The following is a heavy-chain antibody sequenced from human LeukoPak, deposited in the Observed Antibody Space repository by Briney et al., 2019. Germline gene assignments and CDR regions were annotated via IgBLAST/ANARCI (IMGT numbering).Heavy chain of an antibody. J-gene: IGHJ4*02. CDR1: GFTFSSYA. Sequence: GGSLRLSCAASGFTFSSYAMSWVRQAPGKGLEWVSGISGSGDTTYYADSVKGRFTISRDNSKNTLYLQINSLRVEDTAVYYCAKEGYPADDYWGQGTLVTVSS. D-gene: IGHD5-12*01. V-gene: IGHV3-23*01. CDR2: ISGSGDTT. CDR3: AKEGYPADDY.